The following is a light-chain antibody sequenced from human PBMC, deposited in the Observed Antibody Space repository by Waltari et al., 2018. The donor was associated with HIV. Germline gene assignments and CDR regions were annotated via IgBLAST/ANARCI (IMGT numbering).Light chain of an antibody. CDR3: GTWDSRLSAVI. Sequence: QSVLTQPPSVSAAPGQKVTISCSGSSSNIGNNYVSWYQQLPGTAPKLLIYDNNKRRSGIPDRFSGSKSGTSATLGITGLQTGDEADYYCGTWDSRLSAVIFGGGTKLTVL. J-gene: IGLJ2*01. CDR1: SSNIGNNY. CDR2: DNN. V-gene: IGLV1-51*01.